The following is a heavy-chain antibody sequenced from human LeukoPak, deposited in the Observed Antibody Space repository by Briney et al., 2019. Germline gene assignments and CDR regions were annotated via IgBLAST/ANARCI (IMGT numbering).Heavy chain of an antibody. V-gene: IGHV3-23*01. J-gene: IGHJ6*02. CDR3: ARARNYYYGMDV. Sequence: GGSLRLSCAASGFTFSTYAMTWVRQAPGKGLEWVSTINVSGGSTYYADSVEGRFTISRDNAKNTLYLQMNSLRAEDTAVYYCARARNYYYGMDVWGQGTTVTV. CDR2: INVSGGST. CDR1: GFTFSTYA.